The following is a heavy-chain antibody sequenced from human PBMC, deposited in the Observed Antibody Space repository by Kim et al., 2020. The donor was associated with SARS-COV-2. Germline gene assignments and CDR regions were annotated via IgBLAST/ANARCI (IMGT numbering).Heavy chain of an antibody. Sequence: SETLSLTCTVSGGSISGHYWSWIRQPPGKGLEWIASVSYSGTTKYNPSVNSRVTISVDTSKNEFSLKLNSVTAADTAVYYCARRVGATHPFDIWGQGTMVTVSS. CDR1: GGSISGHY. V-gene: IGHV4-59*08. J-gene: IGHJ3*02. CDR2: VSYSGTT. D-gene: IGHD1-26*01. CDR3: ARRVGATHPFDI.